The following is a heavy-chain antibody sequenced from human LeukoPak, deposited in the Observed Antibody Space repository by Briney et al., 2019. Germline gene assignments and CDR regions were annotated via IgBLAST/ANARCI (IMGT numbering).Heavy chain of an antibody. CDR1: GYTFTNYV. V-gene: IGHV1-18*04. CDR3: AREHIFERSRVDY. D-gene: IGHD2-21*01. J-gene: IGHJ4*02. Sequence: GASVKVSCKASGYTFTNYVINWVRQAPGQGLEWVGWISAYNGNINYTQKFQGRLTITMDTSTSTAYMELRCLRSDDTAVYFCAREHIFERSRVDYWGQGTLVTVSS. CDR2: ISAYNGNI.